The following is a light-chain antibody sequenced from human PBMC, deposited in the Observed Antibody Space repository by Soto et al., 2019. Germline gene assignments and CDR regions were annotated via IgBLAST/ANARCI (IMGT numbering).Light chain of an antibody. CDR2: KAS. CDR1: QSISYW. V-gene: IGKV1-5*03. CDR3: QQYNSYST. Sequence: DIQMTQSHSSLSASVGDRFTITCRASQSISYWLAWYQQKPGKAPNLLIYKASSLKSGVPSRFSGSGSGTEFTLTISSLQPDDFATYYCQQYNSYSTLGRGTMVDIK. J-gene: IGKJ4*02.